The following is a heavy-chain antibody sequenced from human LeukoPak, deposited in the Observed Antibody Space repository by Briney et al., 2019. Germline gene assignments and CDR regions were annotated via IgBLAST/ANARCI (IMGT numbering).Heavy chain of an antibody. D-gene: IGHD1-26*01. Sequence: SETLSLTCTVSGGSISSGGYYWSWIRQHPGKGLEWIGYIYYSGSTYYNPSLKSRVTISVDTSKNQFSLKLTSVTAADTAVYYCARGDSGSFSQFDCWGQGTLVTVSS. V-gene: IGHV4-31*03. CDR3: ARGDSGSFSQFDC. CDR1: GGSISSGGYY. J-gene: IGHJ4*02. CDR2: IYYSGST.